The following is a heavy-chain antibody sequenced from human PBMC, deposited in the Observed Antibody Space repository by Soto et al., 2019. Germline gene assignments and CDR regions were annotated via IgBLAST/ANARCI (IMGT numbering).Heavy chain of an antibody. V-gene: IGHV4-4*02. J-gene: IGHJ6*02. CDR2: IYHTGSR. Sequence: WCTWVRQTPGKGLEWIGEIYHTGSRNYNPSLQSRVTMSVDTSKNQFSLKLSSVTAADTAVYYCARRMRHYYGMDVWGQGTTVTVSS. CDR1: W. D-gene: IGHD2-15*01. CDR3: ARRMRHYYGMDV.